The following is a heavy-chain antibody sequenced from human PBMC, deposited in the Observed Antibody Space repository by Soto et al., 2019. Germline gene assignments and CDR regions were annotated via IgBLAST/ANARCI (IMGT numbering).Heavy chain of an antibody. V-gene: IGHV1-46*01. CDR3: AKGVWIQTGYAPSVI. Sequence: ASVKGSCKASGGTFSSYAISWVRQAPGQGLEWMGIINPSGGSTSYAQKFQGRVTMTRDTSTSTVYMELSSLRSEDTAVYYCAKGVWIQTGYAPSVIW. J-gene: IGHJ3*02. CDR1: GGTFSSYA. CDR2: INPSGGST. D-gene: IGHD5-18*01.